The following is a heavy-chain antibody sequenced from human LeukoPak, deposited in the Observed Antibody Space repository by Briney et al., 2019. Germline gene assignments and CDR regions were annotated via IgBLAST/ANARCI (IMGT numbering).Heavy chain of an antibody. CDR3: ASPLWIQLLAPTPVTPNLDY. Sequence: GGSLRLSCAASGFTFSSYAMSWVRQAPGKGLEWVSAISGSGGSTYYADSVKGRFTISRDNSKNTLYLQMNSLRAEDTAVYYCASPLWIQLLAPTPVTPNLDYWGQGTLVTVSS. D-gene: IGHD5-18*01. J-gene: IGHJ4*02. CDR1: GFTFSSYA. V-gene: IGHV3-23*01. CDR2: ISGSGGST.